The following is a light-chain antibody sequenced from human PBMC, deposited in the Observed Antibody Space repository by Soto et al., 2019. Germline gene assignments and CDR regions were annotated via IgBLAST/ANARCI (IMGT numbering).Light chain of an antibody. CDR1: QNVSSNY. CDR3: QYYGGYYGSSPRYT. V-gene: IGKV3-20*01. J-gene: IGKJ2*01. CDR2: GAF. Sequence: EIVLTQSPGTLSLSPGERATLSCRASQNVSSNYLAWYQQRPGQAPRLLMYGAFIRATGIPDRISGSGSGTDFTVTISRLEPEDFAVYYCQYYGGYYGSSPRYTFGRG.